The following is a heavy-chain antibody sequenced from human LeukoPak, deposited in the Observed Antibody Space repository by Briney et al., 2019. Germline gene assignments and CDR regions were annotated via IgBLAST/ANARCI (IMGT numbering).Heavy chain of an antibody. D-gene: IGHD3-9*01. CDR1: GGSISSSSYY. CDR2: IYYSGST. V-gene: IGHV4-39*01. J-gene: IGHJ4*02. Sequence: PSETLSLTCTVSGGSISSSSYYWGWIRQPPGKGLEWIGSIYYSGSTYYNPSLKSRVTTSVDTSKNQFSLKLSSVTAADTAVYYCARPLYYDILTGEYYFDYWGQGTLVTVSS. CDR3: ARPLYYDILTGEYYFDY.